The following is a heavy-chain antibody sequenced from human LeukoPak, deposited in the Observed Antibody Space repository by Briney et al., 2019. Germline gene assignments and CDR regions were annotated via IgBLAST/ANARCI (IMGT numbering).Heavy chain of an antibody. CDR1: GFTFSSYA. CDR3: AKVSRISYGLFDY. Sequence: GGSLRLSCAASGFTFSSYAMSWVRQAPGKGLEWVSAIGGSGGSTYYADSVKGRFTISRDNSKNTLYLQMNSLRAEDTAVYYCAKVSRISYGLFDYWGQGTLVTVSS. J-gene: IGHJ4*02. V-gene: IGHV3-23*01. CDR2: IGGSGGST. D-gene: IGHD5-18*01.